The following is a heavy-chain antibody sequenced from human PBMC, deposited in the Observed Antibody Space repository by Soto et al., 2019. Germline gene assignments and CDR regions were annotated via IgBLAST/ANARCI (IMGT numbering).Heavy chain of an antibody. CDR3: ARTRYCSSLNCYFEY. D-gene: IGHD2-2*01. CDR1: GGSIISFY. V-gene: IGHV4-59*08. CDR2: IYYSGST. J-gene: IGHJ4*02. Sequence: PSETLSLTCTVSGGSIISFYWSWIRQPPGKGLEWIGYIYYSGSTNYNPSLKTRVTISVDTSKNQFSLKLSSVTATDTAMYYCARTRYCSSLNCYFEYWGQGSLVTVSS.